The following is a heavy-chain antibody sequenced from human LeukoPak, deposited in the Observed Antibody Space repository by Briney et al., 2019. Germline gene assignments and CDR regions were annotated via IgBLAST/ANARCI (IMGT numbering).Heavy chain of an antibody. Sequence: PSETLSLTCAVYGGSFSGYYWSWIRQPPGKGLEWIGEINHSGSTNYNPSLKSRVTISVDTSKNQFSLKLSSVTAADTAVYYCARGPPRWIVVVPADYPSYFDYWGQGTLVTVSS. V-gene: IGHV4-34*01. J-gene: IGHJ4*02. CDR1: GGSFSGYY. D-gene: IGHD2-2*01. CDR3: ARGPPRWIVVVPADYPSYFDY. CDR2: INHSGST.